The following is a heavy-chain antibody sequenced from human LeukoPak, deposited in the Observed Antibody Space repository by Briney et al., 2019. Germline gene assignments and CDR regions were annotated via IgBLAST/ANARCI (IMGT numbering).Heavy chain of an antibody. V-gene: IGHV4-61*02. J-gene: IGHJ6*03. CDR1: GGSISSGSYY. Sequence: PSETLSLTCTVSGGSISSGSYYWSWIRQPAGKGLEWIGRIYTSGSTNYNPSLKSRVTISVDTSKNQFSLKLSSVTAADTAVYYCARPPYSSSSHYYYYYMDVWGKGTTVTVSS. D-gene: IGHD6-6*01. CDR2: IYTSGST. CDR3: ARPPYSSSSHYYYYYMDV.